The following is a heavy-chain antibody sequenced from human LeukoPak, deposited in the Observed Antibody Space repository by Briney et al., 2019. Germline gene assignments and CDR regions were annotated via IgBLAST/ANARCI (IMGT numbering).Heavy chain of an antibody. J-gene: IGHJ3*02. CDR1: GFTFSTYG. CDR3: ARDGEVVRFLEWPDAFDI. Sequence: GGSLRLSCVASGFTFSTYGMHWVRQAPGKGLEWVSYISSSSSTIYYADSVKGRFTISRDNAKNSLYLQMNSLRAEDTAVYYCARDGEVVRFLEWPDAFDIWGQGTMVTVSS. D-gene: IGHD3-3*01. CDR2: ISSSSSTI. V-gene: IGHV3-48*01.